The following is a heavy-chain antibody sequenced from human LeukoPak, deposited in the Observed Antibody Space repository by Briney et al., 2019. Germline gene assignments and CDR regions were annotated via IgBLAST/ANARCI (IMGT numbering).Heavy chain of an antibody. CDR3: ARDAYYYGSGSYPFDY. J-gene: IGHJ4*02. V-gene: IGHV4-59*01. CDR1: GGSISSYY. D-gene: IGHD3-10*01. Sequence: SETLSLTCTVSGGSISSYYWSWIRQPPGKGLEWIGYIYYSGSTNYNPSLKSRVTISVETSKNQFSLKLSSVTAADTAVYYCARDAYYYGSGSYPFDYWGQGTLVTVSS. CDR2: IYYSGST.